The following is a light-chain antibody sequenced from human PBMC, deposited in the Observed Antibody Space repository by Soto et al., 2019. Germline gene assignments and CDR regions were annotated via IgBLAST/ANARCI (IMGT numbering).Light chain of an antibody. Sequence: DIQMTQSPSSLSASVGDRVTITCQASQDIAIYLAWYQQKPGKAPTLLIYDASTLESGVPSRFSGSGFGTDFTLTISTLQPEDFGTYYCQQYNSYSWTFGQGTKVDIK. CDR3: QQYNSYSWT. V-gene: IGKV1-16*01. CDR2: DAS. J-gene: IGKJ1*01. CDR1: QDIAIY.